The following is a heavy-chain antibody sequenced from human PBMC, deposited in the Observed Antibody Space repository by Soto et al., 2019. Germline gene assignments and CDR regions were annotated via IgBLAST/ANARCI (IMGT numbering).Heavy chain of an antibody. Sequence: EXLKISCKISGKXFINHLIAWVRHMPGKGLEWMGIIYPGDSDSRYSPSFGGQVTISVEKSITTDYLQWSSLEASESAIYYCARQGDMAATPADAFDIWGQGTMVTVSS. CDR3: ARQGDMAATPADAFDI. V-gene: IGHV5-51*01. CDR2: IYPGDSDS. D-gene: IGHD3-16*01. J-gene: IGHJ3*02. CDR1: GKXFINHL.